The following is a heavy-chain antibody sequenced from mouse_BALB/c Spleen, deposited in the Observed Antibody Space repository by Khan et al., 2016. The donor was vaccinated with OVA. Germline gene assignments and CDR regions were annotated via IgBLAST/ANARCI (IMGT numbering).Heavy chain of an antibody. J-gene: IGHJ4*01. CDR3: ARGGRRAMDY. CDR1: GYTFTNYG. Sequence: QIQLVQSGPDLKKPGETVKISCKASGYTFTNYGINWVKQAPGKGLKWMGWIYTYTGEPTYADDFKGRFAFSLETSASTAYLQLNNLKNEDTATYYCARGGRRAMDYWGQGTSVTVSS. D-gene: IGHD3-3*01. CDR2: IYTYTGEP. V-gene: IGHV9-3-1*01.